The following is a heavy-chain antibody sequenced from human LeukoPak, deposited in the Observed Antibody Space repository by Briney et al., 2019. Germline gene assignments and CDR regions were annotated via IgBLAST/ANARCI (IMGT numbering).Heavy chain of an antibody. J-gene: IGHJ3*01. V-gene: IGHV6-1*01. CDR3: ARGYGYAFDF. D-gene: IGHD5-18*01. CDR2: TYYRSAWHT. CDR1: GDSVSSNSAS. Sequence: SQTLSLTCTISGDSVSSNSASWVWIRQSPSRGLEWLGMTYYRSAWHTEYAVSVRSRIAINPDRSKNQLPLQLNSVTTEDSAVYYCARGYGYAFDFWGQGTMVTVSS.